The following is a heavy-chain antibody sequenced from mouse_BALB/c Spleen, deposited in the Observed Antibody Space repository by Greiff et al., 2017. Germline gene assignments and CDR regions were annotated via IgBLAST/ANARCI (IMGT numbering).Heavy chain of an antibody. D-gene: IGHD2-10*01. CDR3: ARAYYGNYNFDY. CDR1: GFTFSSFG. CDR2: ISSGSSTI. V-gene: IGHV5-17*02. J-gene: IGHJ2*01. Sequence: EVQLVESGGGLVQPGGSRKLSCAASGFTFSSFGMHWVRQAPEKGLEWVAYISSGSSTIYYADTVKGRFTISRDNPKNSLFLQMTSLRSEDTAMYYCARAYYGNYNFDYWGQGTTLTVSS.